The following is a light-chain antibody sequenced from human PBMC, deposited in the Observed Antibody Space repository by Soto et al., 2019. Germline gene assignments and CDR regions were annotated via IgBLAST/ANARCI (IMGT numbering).Light chain of an antibody. V-gene: IGLV3-1*01. J-gene: IGLJ1*01. CDR1: KLGDKY. CDR2: QDS. Sequence: SYELTQPPSVSVSPGQTASITCSGDKLGDKYACWYQQKPGRSPVLVIYQDSKRPSGIPERFSGSNSGNTATLTISGTQAMDEADYYCQAWDSSIRVFGTGTKLTVL. CDR3: QAWDSSIRV.